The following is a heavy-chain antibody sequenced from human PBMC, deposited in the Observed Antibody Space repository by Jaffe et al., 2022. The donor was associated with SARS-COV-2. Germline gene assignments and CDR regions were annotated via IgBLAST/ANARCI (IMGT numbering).Heavy chain of an antibody. J-gene: IGHJ3*02. CDR1: GFTFSTHW. V-gene: IGHV3-74*01. Sequence: EVQLVESGGGLVQPGGSLRLSCVASGFTFSTHWMHWVRQAPGKGLVWVSRISGDVTYTSYADSVKGRFTISRDNAKDTLHLQMSSLRAEDTAVYFCAREKSGDSYYQTDAFDIWGPGTMVTVSS. D-gene: IGHD2-15*01. CDR2: ISGDVTYT. CDR3: AREKSGDSYYQTDAFDI.